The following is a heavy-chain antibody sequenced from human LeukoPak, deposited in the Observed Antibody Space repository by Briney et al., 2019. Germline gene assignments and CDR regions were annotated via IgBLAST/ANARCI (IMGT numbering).Heavy chain of an antibody. CDR2: IYHSGST. J-gene: IGHJ6*03. CDR1: GGSISSGGYY. D-gene: IGHD6-6*01. Sequence: SETLSLTCTVSGGSISSGGYYWSWIRQPPGKGLEWIGYIYHSGSTYYNPSLKSRVTISVDRSKNQFTLKLSSVTAADTAVYYCARVEYSSSYYYYYMDVWGKGTTVTVSS. V-gene: IGHV4-30-2*01. CDR3: ARVEYSSSYYYYYMDV.